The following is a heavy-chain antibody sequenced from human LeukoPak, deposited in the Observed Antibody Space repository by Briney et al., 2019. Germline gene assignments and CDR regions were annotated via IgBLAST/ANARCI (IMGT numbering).Heavy chain of an antibody. CDR2: ISSSSSYT. J-gene: IGHJ4*02. V-gene: IGHV3-11*06. CDR1: GFTFSDYY. D-gene: IGHD3-22*01. CDR3: ARVLMSYYYDSSGYFDSFDY. Sequence: GGSLRLSCAASGFTFSDYYMSWIRQAPGKGLEWVSYISSSSSYTNYADSVKGRFTISRDNAKNSLYLQMNSLRAEDTAVYYCARVLMSYYYDSSGYFDSFDYWGQGTLVTVSS.